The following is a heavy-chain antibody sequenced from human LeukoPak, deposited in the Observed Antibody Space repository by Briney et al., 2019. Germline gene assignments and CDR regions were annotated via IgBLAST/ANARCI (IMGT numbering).Heavy chain of an antibody. CDR3: ARILGAAAGRNFDY. CDR1: GGSFSGYY. CDR2: INHSGST. Sequence: RPSETLSLTCAVYGGSFSGYYWSWIRQPPGKGLEWIGEINHSGSTNYNPSLKSRVTISVDTSKNQFSLKLSSVTAADTAVYYCARILGAAAGRNFDYWGQGTLVTVSS. J-gene: IGHJ4*02. V-gene: IGHV4-34*01. D-gene: IGHD6-13*01.